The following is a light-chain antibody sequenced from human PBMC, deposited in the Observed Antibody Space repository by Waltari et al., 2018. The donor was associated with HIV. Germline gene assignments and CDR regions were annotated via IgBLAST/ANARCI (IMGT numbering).Light chain of an antibody. CDR2: DAS. Sequence: EIVLTQSPATLSLSPGERATLSCRASQSVSSYLAWYQQKPGQAPRLLFYDASNRATGIPARFSGSGSGTDFTLTSSSLEPEDFAVYYCQQRSNWPPTFGGGTKVEIK. V-gene: IGKV3-11*01. CDR1: QSVSSY. CDR3: QQRSNWPPT. J-gene: IGKJ4*01.